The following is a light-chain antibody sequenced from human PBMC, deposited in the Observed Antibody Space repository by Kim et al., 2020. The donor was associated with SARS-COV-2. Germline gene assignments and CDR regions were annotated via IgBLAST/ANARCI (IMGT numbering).Light chain of an antibody. CDR1: NSGRKS. Sequence: PRKTARITCGGNNSGRKSVNWYQQKPGQAPVLVIYYASDRPSGSPERFSGSNSGNTATLTISRVEAGDEADYYCQVWDSSSDKGVFGGGTQLTVL. CDR3: QVWDSSSDKGV. CDR2: YAS. J-gene: IGLJ3*02. V-gene: IGLV3-21*04.